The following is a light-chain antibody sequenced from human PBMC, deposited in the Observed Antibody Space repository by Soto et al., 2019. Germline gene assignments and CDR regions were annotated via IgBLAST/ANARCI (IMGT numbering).Light chain of an antibody. CDR2: SNN. CDR1: SSNIGSNT. CDR3: AAWDDSRNGYD. V-gene: IGLV1-44*01. J-gene: IGLJ1*01. Sequence: QPLLTQLPSACRSPGLWVTISCSGSSSNIGSNTANWYHQLPGTAPKLLIYSNNQRPSGVPDRFSRSKSGTFASLSISALQSEDEADYDCAAWDDSRNGYDFGTGSKVTVL.